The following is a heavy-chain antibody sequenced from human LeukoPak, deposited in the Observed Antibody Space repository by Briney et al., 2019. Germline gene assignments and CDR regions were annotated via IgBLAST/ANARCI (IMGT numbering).Heavy chain of an antibody. CDR2: IYYSGST. CDR1: GGSISSYY. D-gene: IGHD3-16*01. V-gene: IGHV4-59*01. J-gene: IGHJ3*02. Sequence: PSETLSLTCTVSGGSISSYYWSWIRQPPGKGLEWIGYIYYSGSTNYNPSLKSRVTISVDTSKNQFSLKLSSVTAADTAVYYCARDLVSGGIAFDIWGQGTMVTVSS. CDR3: ARDLVSGGIAFDI.